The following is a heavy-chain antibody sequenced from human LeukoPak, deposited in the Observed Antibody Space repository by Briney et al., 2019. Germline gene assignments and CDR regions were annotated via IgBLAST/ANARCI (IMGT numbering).Heavy chain of an antibody. CDR3: ARDGRGYSGYYNPDNPDY. J-gene: IGHJ4*02. CDR1: GYTFTNYG. CDR2: ISAYNGNT. D-gene: IGHD5-12*01. Sequence: ASVKVSCKASGYTFTNYGISWVRQAPGQGLEWMGWISAYNGNTNYAQKLQGRVTMTTDTSTSTAYMELRSLTSDDTAVYYCARDGRGYSGYYNPDNPDYWGQGTLVTVSS. V-gene: IGHV1-18*01.